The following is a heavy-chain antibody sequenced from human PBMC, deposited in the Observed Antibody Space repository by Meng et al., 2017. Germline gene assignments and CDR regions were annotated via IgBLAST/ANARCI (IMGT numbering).Heavy chain of an antibody. CDR1: GYTFTSYY. Sequence: QVKLGQSGAEVTKPGASVKVSCKASGYTFTSYYMHWVRQAPGQGLEWMGIINPSGGSTSYAQKFQGRVTMTRDTSTSTVYMELSSLRSEDTAVYYCARTNCSGGSCYSFHFDYWGQGTLVTVSS. J-gene: IGHJ4*02. CDR2: INPSGGST. D-gene: IGHD2-15*01. CDR3: ARTNCSGGSCYSFHFDY. V-gene: IGHV1-46*01.